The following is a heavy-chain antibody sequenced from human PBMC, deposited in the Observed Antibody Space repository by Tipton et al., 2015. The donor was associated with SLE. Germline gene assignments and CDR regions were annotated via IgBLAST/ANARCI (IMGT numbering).Heavy chain of an antibody. D-gene: IGHD4-17*01. CDR3: AHGDSYYYGMDV. J-gene: IGHJ6*02. CDR1: GGSFSGYY. V-gene: IGHV4-59*01. Sequence: TLSLTCAVYGGSFSGYYWSWIRQPPGKGLEWIAYMYYSGNNNYNPSLKSRVTIAADTSKNQFSLRMTSVTAADTATYYCAHGDSYYYGMDVWGQGTRVTVSS. CDR2: MYYSGNN.